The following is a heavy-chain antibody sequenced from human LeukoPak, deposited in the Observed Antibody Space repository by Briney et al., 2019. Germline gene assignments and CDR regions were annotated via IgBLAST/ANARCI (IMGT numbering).Heavy chain of an antibody. CDR3: ARRVAAAGTPFDY. Sequence: GESLKISCKGSGYSFTSYWIGWVRQMPGKGLEWMGIIYPGDSDTRYSPSFQGHVTISADKSISAAYLQRSSLKASDTAMYYCARRVAAAGTPFDYWGQGTLVTVSS. CDR1: GYSFTSYW. D-gene: IGHD6-13*01. J-gene: IGHJ4*02. CDR2: IYPGDSDT. V-gene: IGHV5-51*01.